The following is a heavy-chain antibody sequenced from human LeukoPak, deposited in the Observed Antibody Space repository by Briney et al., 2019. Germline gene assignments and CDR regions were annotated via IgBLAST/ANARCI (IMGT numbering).Heavy chain of an antibody. D-gene: IGHD6-13*01. Sequence: ASVKVSCKASGGTFSSYAISWVRQAPGQGLEWMGGIIPIFGTANYARKFQGRVTIATDESTSTAYMELSSLRSEDTAVYYCARDERIAAAGTPSYFDYWGQGTLVTVSS. CDR3: ARDERIAAAGTPSYFDY. V-gene: IGHV1-69*05. CDR2: IIPIFGTA. CDR1: GGTFSSYA. J-gene: IGHJ4*02.